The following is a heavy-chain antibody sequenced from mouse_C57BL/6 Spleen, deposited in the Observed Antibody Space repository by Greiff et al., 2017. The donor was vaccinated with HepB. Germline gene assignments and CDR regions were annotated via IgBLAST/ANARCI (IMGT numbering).Heavy chain of an antibody. CDR2: INYDGSST. V-gene: IGHV5-16*01. CDR1: GFTFSDYY. CDR3: ARDPGDGYSFDY. J-gene: IGHJ2*01. Sequence: EVQLVESEGGLVQPGSSMKLSCTASGFTFSDYYMAWVRQVPEKGLEWVANINYDGSSTYYLDSLKSRFIISRDNAKNILYLQMSSLKSEDTATYYGARDPGDGYSFDYWGQGTPLPVSS. D-gene: IGHD2-3*01.